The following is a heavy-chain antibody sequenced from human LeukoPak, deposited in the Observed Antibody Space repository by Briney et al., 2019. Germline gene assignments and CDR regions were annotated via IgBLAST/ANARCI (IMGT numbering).Heavy chain of an antibody. CDR1: GFMFSNYG. CDR3: AKDLRRRYYFGSGSRGGTFDI. D-gene: IGHD3-10*01. V-gene: IGHV3-30*18. J-gene: IGHJ3*02. Sequence: GGSLRLSCAASGFMFSNYGMQWVRQAPGKGLEWVAVISYDGSNKYYADSVKGRFTISRDNSKNTLYLQMNSLRAEDTAVYYCAKDLRRRYYFGSGSRGGTFDIWGQGTMVTVSS. CDR2: ISYDGSNK.